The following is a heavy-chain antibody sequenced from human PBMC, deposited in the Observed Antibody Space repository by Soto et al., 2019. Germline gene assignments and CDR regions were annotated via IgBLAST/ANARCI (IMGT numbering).Heavy chain of an antibody. CDR3: ARTSIFGVVLNAFDI. J-gene: IGHJ3*02. Sequence: PSETLSLTCTVSGGSFSGGGYYWSWIRQHPGKGLEWMGYISYSGSTKYKPSLQSRITISVDTPKNQFSLRLTSVTAADTAIYFCARTSIFGVVLNAFDIWGPGTLVTVSS. V-gene: IGHV4-31*03. CDR1: GGSFSGGGYY. CDR2: ISYSGST. D-gene: IGHD3-3*01.